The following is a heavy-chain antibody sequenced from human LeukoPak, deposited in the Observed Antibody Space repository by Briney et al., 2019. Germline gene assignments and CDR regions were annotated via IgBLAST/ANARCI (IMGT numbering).Heavy chain of an antibody. V-gene: IGHV3-21*05. CDR2: VGIDSGNT. CDR1: GFIFSDYS. Sequence: GGSLRLSCAASGFIFSDYSMNWVRQAPGKGLEWISYVGIDSGNTKYADSVKGRFTISGDNAKKSLYLQMNSLRVEDTAVYYCARDYRFAFDNWGQGTLVTVSS. J-gene: IGHJ4*02. CDR3: ARDYRFAFDN.